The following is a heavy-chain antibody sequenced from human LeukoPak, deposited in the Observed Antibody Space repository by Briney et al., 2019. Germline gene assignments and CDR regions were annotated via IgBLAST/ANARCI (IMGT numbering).Heavy chain of an antibody. V-gene: IGHV4-61*01. J-gene: IGHJ3*02. CDR2: IYYSGST. CDR1: GGSISSGNYY. CDR3: ARDGEPSGWLRPVAFDI. D-gene: IGHD5-12*01. Sequence: SETLSLTCTVSGGSISSGNYYWRWIRQPPGKGLEWIGYIYYSGSTNYNPSLKSRVTISVDTSKNQFSLKLSSVTAADTAVYYCARDGEPSGWLRPVAFDIWGQGTMVTVSS.